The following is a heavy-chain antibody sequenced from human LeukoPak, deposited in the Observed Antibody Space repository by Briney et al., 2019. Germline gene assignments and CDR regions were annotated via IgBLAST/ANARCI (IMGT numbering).Heavy chain of an antibody. CDR2: ISSSSSSYI. Sequence: KPGGSLRLSCAASGFTFSSYSMNWVRQAPGKGLEWVSSISSSSSSYIYYADSVKGRFTISRDNAKNSLYLQMNSLRAEDTAVYYCARGPPGDFWSGYSPRDWFDPWGQGTLVTVSS. V-gene: IGHV3-21*01. CDR1: GFTFSSYS. J-gene: IGHJ5*02. D-gene: IGHD3-3*01. CDR3: ARGPPGDFWSGYSPRDWFDP.